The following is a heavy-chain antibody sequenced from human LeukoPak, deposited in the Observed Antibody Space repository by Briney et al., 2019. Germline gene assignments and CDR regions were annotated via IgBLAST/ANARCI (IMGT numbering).Heavy chain of an antibody. CDR1: GFTFSNYG. CDR3: AKDPYGSGRLTRAVDWYFDL. D-gene: IGHD3-10*01. CDR2: ISYDGSHK. V-gene: IGHV3-30*18. Sequence: PGRSLRLSCAASGFTFSNYGMHWVRRAPGKGLEWVALISYDGSHKYYADSVKGRFTISRDNSKNTLYLQMNSLRVEDTAVYYCAKDPYGSGRLTRAVDWYFDLWGRDTLVTVSS. J-gene: IGHJ2*01.